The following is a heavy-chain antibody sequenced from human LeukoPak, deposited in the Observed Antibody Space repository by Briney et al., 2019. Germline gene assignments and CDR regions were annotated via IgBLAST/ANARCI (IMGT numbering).Heavy chain of an antibody. CDR1: GYTFTTYW. V-gene: IGHV5-51*01. CDR3: ARPAGYGDYNLDY. Sequence: GGSLQISCKGSGYTFTTYWIGWGRQMPGKGLEWMGIIYPGDSDTRYSPSFQGQVTISADKTVSTAYLQWSGLKASDTAMYYCARPAGYGDYNLDYWGQGTLVTVSS. D-gene: IGHD4-17*01. CDR2: IYPGDSDT. J-gene: IGHJ4*02.